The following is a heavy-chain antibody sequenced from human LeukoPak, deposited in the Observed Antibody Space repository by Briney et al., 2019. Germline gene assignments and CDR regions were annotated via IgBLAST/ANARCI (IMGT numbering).Heavy chain of an antibody. Sequence: QTGGSLRLSCAASGFTVSSNYMSWVRQAPGKGLEWVSAIYSGGCTYYADSVKGRFTISRHNSKNTLYLQMNSLRAEDTAVYYCARVRIAAAVEAFDIWGQGTMVTVSS. CDR1: GFTVSSNY. J-gene: IGHJ3*02. D-gene: IGHD6-13*01. CDR3: ARVRIAAAVEAFDI. V-gene: IGHV3-53*04. CDR2: IYSGGCT.